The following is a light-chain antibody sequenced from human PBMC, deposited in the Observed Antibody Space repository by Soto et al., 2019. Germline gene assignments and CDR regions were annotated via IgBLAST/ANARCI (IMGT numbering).Light chain of an antibody. CDR2: GAS. V-gene: IGKV3-20*01. Sequence: EIVLTQSPGTLSLSPGERGTLSCRASQSVRSNYLAWFQQKPGQAPRLLIYGASTRATGIPDRFSGSGSGTDFTLTISRLEPEDFAVYYCQQYANSPRTFGQGTKVDIK. J-gene: IGKJ1*01. CDR1: QSVRSNY. CDR3: QQYANSPRT.